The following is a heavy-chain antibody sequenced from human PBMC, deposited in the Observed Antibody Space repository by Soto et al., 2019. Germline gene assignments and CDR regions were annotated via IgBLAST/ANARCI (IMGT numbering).Heavy chain of an antibody. CDR2: IYYSGST. J-gene: IGHJ6*02. D-gene: IGHD2-15*01. V-gene: IGHV4-61*01. CDR1: GGSVSSGSYY. CDR3: AREVVVVVPAGLTHGMDV. Sequence: SETLSLTCTVSGGSVSSGSYYWSWIRQPPGKGLEWIGYIYYSGSTNYNPSLKSRVTISVDTSKNQFSLKLSSVTAADTAAYYCAREVVVVVPAGLTHGMDVWGQGTTVTVSS.